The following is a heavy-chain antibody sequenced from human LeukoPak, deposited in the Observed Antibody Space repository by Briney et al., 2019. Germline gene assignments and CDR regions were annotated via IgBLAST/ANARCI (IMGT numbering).Heavy chain of an antibody. Sequence: SETLSLTCTVSGGSISSSSYYWGWIRQPPGKGLEWIGSIYYSGSTYYNPSPKSRVTISVDTSKNQFSLKLGSVTAADTAVYYCARNYYGSGSYDYWGQGTLVTVSS. CDR3: ARNYYGSGSYDY. J-gene: IGHJ4*02. V-gene: IGHV4-39*01. CDR1: GGSISSSSYY. D-gene: IGHD3-10*01. CDR2: IYYSGST.